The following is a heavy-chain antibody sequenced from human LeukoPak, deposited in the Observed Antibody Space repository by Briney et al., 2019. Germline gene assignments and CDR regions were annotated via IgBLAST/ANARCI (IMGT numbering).Heavy chain of an antibody. V-gene: IGHV1-69*04. Sequence: SVKVSCKASGGTFSSYAISWVRQAPGQGLEWMGRIIPIFGIANYAQKFQGRVTITADKSTSTAYMELSSLRSEDTAVYYCARPSFGNYGTDVWGQGTTVTVSS. CDR2: IIPIFGIA. CDR3: ARPSFGNYGTDV. J-gene: IGHJ6*02. CDR1: GGTFSSYA. D-gene: IGHD3-10*01.